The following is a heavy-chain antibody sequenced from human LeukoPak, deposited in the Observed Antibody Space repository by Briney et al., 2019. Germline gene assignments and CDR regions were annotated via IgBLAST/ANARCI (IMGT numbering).Heavy chain of an antibody. J-gene: IGHJ6*02. Sequence: SVKVSCKASGGTFSSYAISWVRQAPGQGLEWMGRIIPILGIANYAQKFQGRVTITADKSTSTAYMELSSLRSEDTAVYYCAREGIERGYYYYGMDVWGQGTTVTVSS. CDR1: GGTFSSYA. CDR2: IIPILGIA. CDR3: AREGIERGYYYYGMDV. V-gene: IGHV1-69*04. D-gene: IGHD6-13*01.